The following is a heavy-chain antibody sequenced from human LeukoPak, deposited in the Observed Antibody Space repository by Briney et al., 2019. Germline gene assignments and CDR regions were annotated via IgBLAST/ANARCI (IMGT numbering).Heavy chain of an antibody. CDR3: ARIKDIVVGGHGAFDI. CDR2: IWYDGSNK. D-gene: IGHD2-15*01. CDR1: GFTFSSYG. J-gene: IGHJ3*02. V-gene: IGHV3-33*01. Sequence: GGSLRLSCAASGFTFSSYGMHWVRQAPGKGLEWVAVIWYDGSNKYYAGSVKGRFTISRDNSKNTLYLQMNSLRAEDTAVYYCARIKDIVVGGHGAFDIWGQGTMVTVSS.